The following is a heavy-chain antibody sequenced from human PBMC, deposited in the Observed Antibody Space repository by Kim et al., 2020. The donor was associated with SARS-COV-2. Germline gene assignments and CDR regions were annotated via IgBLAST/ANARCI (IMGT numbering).Heavy chain of an antibody. J-gene: IGHJ6*02. V-gene: IGHV4-59*01. CDR1: GGSISSYY. D-gene: IGHD3-3*01. CDR3: ARGTYYDFWSGRDQIYYYYGMDV. CDR2: IYYSGST. Sequence: SETLSLTCTVSGGSISSYYWSWIRQPPGKGLEWIGYIYYSGSTNYNPSLKSRVTISVDTSKNQFSLKLSSVTAADTAVYYCARGTYYDFWSGRDQIYYYYGMDVWGQGTTVTVSS.